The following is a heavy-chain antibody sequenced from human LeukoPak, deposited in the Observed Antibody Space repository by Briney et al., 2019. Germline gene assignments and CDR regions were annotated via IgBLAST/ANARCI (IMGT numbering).Heavy chain of an antibody. V-gene: IGHV4-59*05. Sequence: TSETLSLTCTVSGGSISSYYWSWIRQPPGKGLEWIGSIYDSGSTYYNPSLKSRVTISVDTSKNQFSLKLNSVTAADTAVYYCARHYGPWGQGTLVTVSS. D-gene: IGHD3-16*01. J-gene: IGHJ5*02. CDR2: IYDSGST. CDR1: GGSISSYY. CDR3: ARHYGP.